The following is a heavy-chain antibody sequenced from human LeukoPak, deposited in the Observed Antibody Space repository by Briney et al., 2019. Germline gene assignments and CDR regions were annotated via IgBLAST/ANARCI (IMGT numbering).Heavy chain of an antibody. V-gene: IGHV3-7*01. Sequence: GGSLRLSCAASGFTFSSYWMSWVRQAPGKGLEWVANIKQDGSEKYYVDSVKGRFTISRDNAKNSLYLQMNSLRAEDTAVYYCARDLVDYYYDSSGYYYHFDYWGQGTLVTVSS. J-gene: IGHJ4*02. CDR1: GFTFSSYW. D-gene: IGHD3-22*01. CDR3: ARDLVDYYYDSSGYYYHFDY. CDR2: IKQDGSEK.